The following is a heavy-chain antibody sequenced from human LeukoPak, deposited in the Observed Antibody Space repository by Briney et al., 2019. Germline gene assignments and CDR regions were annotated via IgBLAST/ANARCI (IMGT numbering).Heavy chain of an antibody. J-gene: IGHJ4*02. CDR2: IKSKTDGGTT. CDR3: AKDLKPYYYDSSGYYYEYYFDY. D-gene: IGHD3-22*01. Sequence: GGSLRLSCAASGFTFSNAWMSWVRQAPGKGLEWVGRIKSKTDGGTTDYAAPVKGRFTISRDDSKNTLYLQMNSLRAEDTALYCCAKDLKPYYYDSSGYYYEYYFDYWGQGTLVTVSS. CDR1: GFTFSNAW. V-gene: IGHV3-15*01.